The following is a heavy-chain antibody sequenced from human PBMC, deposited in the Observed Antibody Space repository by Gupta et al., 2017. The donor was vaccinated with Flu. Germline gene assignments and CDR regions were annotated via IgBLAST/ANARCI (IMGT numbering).Heavy chain of an antibody. D-gene: IGHD6-13*01. J-gene: IGHJ3*02. Sequence: ISRDNAKNSLYLRMNSLRAEDTAVYYCARGWGIDRDAFDIWGQGTMVTVSS. V-gene: IGHV3-11*06. CDR3: ARGWGIDRDAFDI.